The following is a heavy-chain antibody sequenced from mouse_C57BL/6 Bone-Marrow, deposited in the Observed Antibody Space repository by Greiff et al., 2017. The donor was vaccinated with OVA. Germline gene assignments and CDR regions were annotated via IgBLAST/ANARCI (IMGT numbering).Heavy chain of an antibody. CDR2: INPSNGGT. Sequence: QVQLQQSGPELVKPGASVKLSCKASGYTFTSYWMHWVKQRPGQGLEWIGNINPSNGGTNYNEKFKSKATLTVDKSSSTAYMQLSSLTSEDSAVYYCARSGWEGTALLAYWGQGTLVTVSA. CDR3: ARSGWEGTALLAY. V-gene: IGHV1-53*01. D-gene: IGHD6-1*01. CDR1: GYTFTSYW. J-gene: IGHJ3*01.